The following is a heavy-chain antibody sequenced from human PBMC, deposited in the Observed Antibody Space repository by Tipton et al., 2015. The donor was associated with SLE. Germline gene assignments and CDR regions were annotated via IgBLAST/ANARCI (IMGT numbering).Heavy chain of an antibody. D-gene: IGHD2-15*01. CDR1: GNSVNSGSYH. J-gene: IGHJ6*02. CDR3: ARGYCSSGNCYMGLDV. Sequence: TLSLTCTVFGNSVNSGSYHWSWIRQPAGKGLEWIGRFDSSGSTNYNPSLKSRVTMSSDTSKNQISLTLTSVTAADTATYYCARGYCSSGNCYMGLDVWGQGTTVTVSS. V-gene: IGHV4-61*02. CDR2: FDSSGST.